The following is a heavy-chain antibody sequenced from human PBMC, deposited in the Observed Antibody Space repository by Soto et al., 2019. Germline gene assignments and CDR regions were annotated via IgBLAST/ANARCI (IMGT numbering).Heavy chain of an antibody. V-gene: IGHV1-69*01. CDR2: IIPICGTA. J-gene: IGHJ4*02. D-gene: IGHD1-26*01. Sequence: QVQLVQSGAEVKKPGSSVKVSCKASGGTFSSYSINWVRQAPGQGLEWMGEIIPICGTANYAQKFQGRVTITADESTSTAYMELSSLRSEDTAVYYCARHGGRHSGGIDYWGQGTLVTVSS. CDR3: ARHGGRHSGGIDY. CDR1: GGTFSSYS.